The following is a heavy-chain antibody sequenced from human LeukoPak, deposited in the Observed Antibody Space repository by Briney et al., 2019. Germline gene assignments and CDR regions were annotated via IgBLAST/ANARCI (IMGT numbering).Heavy chain of an antibody. CDR1: GGSFSGYY. V-gene: IGHV4-34*01. J-gene: IGHJ4*02. Sequence: SETLSLTCAVYGGSFSGYYWSWIRQPPGKGLEWIGEINHSGSTNYNPSLKSRVTISVDTSKNQFSLKLSSVTAADTAVYYCARATTRRYGSRRRYYFDYWGQGTLATVSS. CDR3: ARATTRRYGSRRRYYFDY. CDR2: INHSGST. D-gene: IGHD3-10*01.